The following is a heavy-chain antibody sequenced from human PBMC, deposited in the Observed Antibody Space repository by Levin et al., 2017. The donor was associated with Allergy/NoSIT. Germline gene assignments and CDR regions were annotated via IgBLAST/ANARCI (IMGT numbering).Heavy chain of an antibody. J-gene: IGHJ4*02. Sequence: QAGGSLRLSCAASGFTFSSYAMSWVRQTPGKGLEWVSTISDSGGTAYYADSVKGRFTISRDNSKNTLYLQMISLRAEDTAVYYCAKEYSYYSFWSGYGGLDYWGQGTLVTVSS. V-gene: IGHV3-23*01. CDR2: ISDSGGTA. CDR1: GFTFSSYA. D-gene: IGHD3-3*01. CDR3: AKEYSYYSFWSGYGGLDY.